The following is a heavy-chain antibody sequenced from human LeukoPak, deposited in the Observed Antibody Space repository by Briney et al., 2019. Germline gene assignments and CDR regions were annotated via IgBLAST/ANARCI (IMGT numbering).Heavy chain of an antibody. J-gene: IGHJ4*02. V-gene: IGHV3-30*04. CDR3: ARDDDYYDSSGYYDAFDY. D-gene: IGHD3-22*01. CDR2: ISYDGSNK. CDR1: GFTFSSYA. Sequence: GGSLRLSCAAAGFTFSSYAMHWVRQAPGKGLEWVAVISYDGSNKYYADSVKGRFTISRDNSKNTLYLQMNSLRAEDTAVYYCARDDDYYDSSGYYDAFDYWGQGTLVTVSS.